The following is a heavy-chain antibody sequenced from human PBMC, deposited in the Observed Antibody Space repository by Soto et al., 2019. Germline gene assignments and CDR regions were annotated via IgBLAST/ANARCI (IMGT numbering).Heavy chain of an antibody. D-gene: IGHD6-19*01. J-gene: IGHJ6*02. Sequence: GESLKISCKGSGYSFTSYWIGWVRQMPGKGLEWMGIIYPGDSDTRYSPSFQGQVTISADKSISTAYLQWSSLKASDTAMYYCARHNGFGRGWSGMDVWGQGTTVTVSS. CDR2: IYPGDSDT. CDR1: GYSFTSYW. CDR3: ARHNGFGRGWSGMDV. V-gene: IGHV5-51*01.